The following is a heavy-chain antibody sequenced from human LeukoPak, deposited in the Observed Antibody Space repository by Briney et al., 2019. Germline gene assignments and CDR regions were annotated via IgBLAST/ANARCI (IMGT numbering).Heavy chain of an antibody. V-gene: IGHV4-59*08. J-gene: IGHJ6*03. CDR2: ISNSGIT. Sequence: PSETLSLTCSVSGGSVSTYHWTWIRQGPGKGLEWIAYISNSGITTYNPSLKSRVTISRDTSKNQFSLKLISVTAADTAVFYCARQTYGGGPYYYYYVDVWGKGTTVTVSS. D-gene: IGHD4-23*01. CDR1: GGSVSTYH. CDR3: ARQTYGGGPYYYYYVDV.